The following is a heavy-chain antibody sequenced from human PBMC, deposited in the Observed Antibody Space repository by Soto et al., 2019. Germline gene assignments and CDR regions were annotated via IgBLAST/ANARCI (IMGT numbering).Heavy chain of an antibody. Sequence: SQTLSLPCAISGDSVSSNSAAWNWIRQSPSRGLEWLGRTYYRSKWYNDYAVSVKGRIIINPDTSKNLFSLQLNSVPPADTAVYYCARDRKGGFVMDDSGQGTTVTTSS. CDR1: GDSVSSNSAA. CDR3: ARDRKGGFVMDD. V-gene: IGHV6-1*01. J-gene: IGHJ6*01. CDR2: TYYRSKWYN. D-gene: IGHD3-16*01.